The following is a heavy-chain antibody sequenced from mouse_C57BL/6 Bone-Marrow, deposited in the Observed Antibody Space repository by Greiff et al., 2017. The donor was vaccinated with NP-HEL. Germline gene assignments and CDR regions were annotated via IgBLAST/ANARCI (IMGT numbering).Heavy chain of an antibody. J-gene: IGHJ3*01. CDR1: GYTFTSYW. CDR3: ARFIHDWFAY. Sequence: QVQLKQPGAELVKPGASVKLSCKASGYTFTSYWMQWVKQRPGQGLEWIGEIDPSDSYTNYNQKFKGKATLTVYTSSSTAYMQLSSLTSEDSAVYYCARFIHDWFAYWGQGTLVTVSA. CDR2: IDPSDSYT. V-gene: IGHV1-50*01. D-gene: IGHD1-1*01.